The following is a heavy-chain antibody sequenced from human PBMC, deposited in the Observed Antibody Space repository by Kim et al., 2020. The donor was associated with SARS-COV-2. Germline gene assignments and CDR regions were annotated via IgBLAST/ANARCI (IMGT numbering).Heavy chain of an antibody. CDR2: ISSNGGST. Sequence: GGSLRLSCAASGFTFSSYAMHWVRQAPGKGLEYVSAISSNGGSTYYANSVKGRFTISRDNSKNTLYLQMGSLRAEDMAVYYCARDLEAYYDILTGPFDYWGQGTLVTVSS. CDR3: ARDLEAYYDILTGPFDY. V-gene: IGHV3-64*01. J-gene: IGHJ4*02. D-gene: IGHD3-9*01. CDR1: GFTFSSYA.